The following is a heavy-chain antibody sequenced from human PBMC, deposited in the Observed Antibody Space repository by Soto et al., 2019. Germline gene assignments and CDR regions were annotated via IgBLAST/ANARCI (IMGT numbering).Heavy chain of an antibody. V-gene: IGHV2-5*02. CDR2: IYWDDDK. J-gene: IGHJ4*02. D-gene: IGHD4-17*01. CDR3: AHRRRTVTVTSVFDH. Sequence: QITLKESSPTLVKPTQTLTLTCSFSGFSLSTSGEGVGWIRQPPGRALEWLALIYWDDDKRYSPTLKNRLAITTDTSKHQVVLTMTNMDPVDASTYYGAHRRRTVTVTSVFDHWGQGTLVTVSS. CDR1: GFSLSTSGEG.